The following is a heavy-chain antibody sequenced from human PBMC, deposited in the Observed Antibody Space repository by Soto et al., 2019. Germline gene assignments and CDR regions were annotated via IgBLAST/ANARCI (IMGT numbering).Heavy chain of an antibody. Sequence: EVQLVESGGGAVQPGGSLRLSCIGSGFNFTNSWMHWIRQVPGKGLVRLSRIKGDGSGTSYADSVKGRFSISRDTGKNTLYLEINSLRVEDTAMYYCARSQDHGGNSGRLHPMDYWGQGTLLTVSA. J-gene: IGHJ4*02. V-gene: IGHV3-74*01. CDR1: GFNFTNSW. CDR2: IKGDGSGT. D-gene: IGHD2-21*02. CDR3: ARSQDHGGNSGRLHPMDY.